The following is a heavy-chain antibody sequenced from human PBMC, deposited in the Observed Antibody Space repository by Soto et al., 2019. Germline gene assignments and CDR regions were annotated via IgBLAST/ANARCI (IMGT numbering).Heavy chain of an antibody. J-gene: IGHJ4*02. CDR3: AHSRGDRAYFPY. V-gene: IGHV2-5*02. CDR1: GFSLSTTGKS. CDR2: IYWDDDK. D-gene: IGHD3-16*01. Sequence: QITLKESGPTLVKPTQTLTLTCTFSGFSLSTTGKSVAWNRQPPGKALGWLSVIYWDDDKRYRPSLNTRLTIAKDTSKNHVVLKLTNMDPSDTATYYCAHSRGDRAYFPYWGQGTLVSVSS.